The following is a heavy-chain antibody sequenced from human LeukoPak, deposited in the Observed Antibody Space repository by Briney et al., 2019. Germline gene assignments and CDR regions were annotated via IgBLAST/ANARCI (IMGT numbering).Heavy chain of an antibody. CDR3: ARVSSLVPAAPYYYGMDV. V-gene: IGHV4-34*01. D-gene: IGHD2-2*01. CDR2: XXHSGST. J-gene: IGHJ6*02. Sequence: RXXPGXXXEWIGXXXHSGSTNYNPSLKSRVTISVDTSKNQFSLKLSSVTAADTAVYYCARVSSLVPAAPYYYGMDVWGQGTTVTVSS.